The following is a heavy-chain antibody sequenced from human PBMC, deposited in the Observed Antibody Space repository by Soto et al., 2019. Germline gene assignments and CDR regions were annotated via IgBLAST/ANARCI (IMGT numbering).Heavy chain of an antibody. J-gene: IGHJ5*02. V-gene: IGHV3-15*01. CDR3: TIPRGPMIRP. Sequence: ETLSLTCTVSGGSISSYYWSWIRQPPGKGLEWVGRIKSKTDGGTTDYAAPVKGRFTISRDDSKNTMYLQMNSLKTEDTAVYYCTIPRGPMIRPWGQGTLVTVSS. D-gene: IGHD3-22*01. CDR2: IKSKTDGGTT. CDR1: GGSISSYY.